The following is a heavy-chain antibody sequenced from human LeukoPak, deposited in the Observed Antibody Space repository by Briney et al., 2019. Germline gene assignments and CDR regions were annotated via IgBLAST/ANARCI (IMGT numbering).Heavy chain of an antibody. D-gene: IGHD3-10*01. CDR3: ARAFGSGSQVINYFDF. Sequence: GGSLRLSCAASGFIFINYWMHWVRQPPGKGLVGVSSINSDGSTTTYADSVKGRFTISRDNAKNMVYLQMNSLRAEDTAVYYCARAFGSGSQVINYFDFWGQGTLVTVSS. J-gene: IGHJ4*02. CDR1: GFIFINYW. V-gene: IGHV3-74*01. CDR2: INSDGSTT.